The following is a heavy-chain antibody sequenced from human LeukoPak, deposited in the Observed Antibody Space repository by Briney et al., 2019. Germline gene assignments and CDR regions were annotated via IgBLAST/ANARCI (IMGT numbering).Heavy chain of an antibody. D-gene: IGHD1-26*01. J-gene: IGHJ5*02. Sequence: ASVKVSCKASGYTFTVYDLHWVRQAPGQGLEWMGWIYPKTGGTSYAQKFQGRVTMTRDTSISTAYMELIGLRSDDTAVYYCAGPWDQVGFDPWGQGTLVSVSS. CDR2: IYPKTGGT. CDR1: GYTFTVYD. CDR3: AGPWDQVGFDP. V-gene: IGHV1-2*02.